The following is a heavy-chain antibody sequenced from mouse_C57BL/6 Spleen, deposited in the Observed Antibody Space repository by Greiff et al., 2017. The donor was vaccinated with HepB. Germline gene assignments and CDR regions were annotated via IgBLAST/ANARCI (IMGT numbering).Heavy chain of an antibody. J-gene: IGHJ3*01. Sequence: EVQRVESGGGLVKPGGSLKLSCAASGFTFSDYGMHWVRQAPEKGLEWVAYISSGSSTIYYADTVKGRFTISRDNAKNTLFLQMTSLRSEDTAMYYCARSFYYDYTAWFAYWGQGTLVTVSA. CDR3: ARSFYYDYTAWFAY. CDR2: ISSGSSTI. D-gene: IGHD2-4*01. CDR1: GFTFSDYG. V-gene: IGHV5-17*01.